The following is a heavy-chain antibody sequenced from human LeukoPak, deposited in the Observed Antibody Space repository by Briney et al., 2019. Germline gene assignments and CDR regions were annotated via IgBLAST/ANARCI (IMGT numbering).Heavy chain of an antibody. J-gene: IGHJ4*02. CDR1: GFTFSSYS. Sequence: MSGGSLRLSCAASGFTFSSYSMNWVRQAPGKGLEWVSSISSSLSYIYYVDSVKGRFTISRDNAKNSLFLQMNSLRAEDTAVYYCARDIDGDYGGGRFDDWGQGTLVTVSS. CDR3: ARDIDGDYGGGRFDD. CDR2: ISSSLSYI. V-gene: IGHV3-21*01. D-gene: IGHD4-17*01.